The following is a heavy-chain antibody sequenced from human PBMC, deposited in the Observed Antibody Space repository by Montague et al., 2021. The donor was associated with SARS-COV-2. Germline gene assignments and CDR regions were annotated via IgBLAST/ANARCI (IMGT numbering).Heavy chain of an antibody. J-gene: IGHJ6*02. CDR2: ISYDGSNK. V-gene: IGHV3-30*04. D-gene: IGHD5-24*01. Sequence: SLRLSCAASGFTFSSYAMHWVRQAPGKGLEWVAVISYDGSNKYYADSVKGRFTISRDNSKNTLYLQMNSLRAEDTAVYYCARDIASLGRWLQVPGALYYYCDMDVWGQETMGTVS. CDR3: ARDIASLGRWLQVPGALYYYCDMDV. CDR1: GFTFSSYA.